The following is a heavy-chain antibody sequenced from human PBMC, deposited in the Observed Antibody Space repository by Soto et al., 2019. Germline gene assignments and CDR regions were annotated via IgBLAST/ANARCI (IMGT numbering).Heavy chain of an antibody. CDR3: ASSLVPAANPYYYYGMDV. J-gene: IGHJ6*02. CDR2: IYYSGST. CDR1: GGSISSGGYY. V-gene: IGHV4-31*03. D-gene: IGHD2-2*01. Sequence: SETLSLTCTVSGGSISSGGYYWSWIRQHPGKGLEWVGYIYYSGSTYYNPSLKSRVTISVDTSKNQFSLKLSSVTAADTAVYYCASSLVPAANPYYYYGMDVWGQGTTVTVSS.